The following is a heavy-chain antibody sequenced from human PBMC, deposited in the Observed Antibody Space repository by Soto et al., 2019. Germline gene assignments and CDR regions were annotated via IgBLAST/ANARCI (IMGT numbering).Heavy chain of an antibody. V-gene: IGHV1-69*08. CDR2: IIPILGIA. D-gene: IGHD6-13*01. Sequence: QVQLVQSGAEVKKPGSSVKVSCKASGGTFSSYTISWVRQAPGQGLEWMGRIIPILGIANYAQKFQGRVTITADKSTSTAYMELSSLRSEDTAVYYCAREASSSWYVGYWFDPWGQGTLVTVSS. J-gene: IGHJ5*02. CDR1: GGTFSSYT. CDR3: AREASSSWYVGYWFDP.